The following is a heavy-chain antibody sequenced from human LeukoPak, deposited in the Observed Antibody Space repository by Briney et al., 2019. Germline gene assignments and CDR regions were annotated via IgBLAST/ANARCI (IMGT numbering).Heavy chain of an antibody. V-gene: IGHV1-8*01. J-gene: IGHJ4*02. CDR1: GYTFTSYD. CDR3: ARAYRLKGSGWYILEY. D-gene: IGHD6-19*01. Sequence: ASVKVSCKASGYTFTSYDINWVRQATGQGLEWMGWMNPNSGNTGYAQKFQGRVTMTRNTSISTAYMELSSLRSEDTAVYYCARAYRLKGSGWYILEYWGQGTLVTVSS. CDR2: MNPNSGNT.